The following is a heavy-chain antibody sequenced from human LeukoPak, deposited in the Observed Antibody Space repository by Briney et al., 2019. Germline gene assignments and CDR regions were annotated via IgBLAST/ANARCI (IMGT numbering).Heavy chain of an antibody. CDR3: ASCRWSSSWYFDY. CDR2: IKQDGSEK. J-gene: IGHJ4*02. D-gene: IGHD6-13*01. CDR1: GFTLSRYW. V-gene: IGHV3-7*01. Sequence: QPGGSLRLSCAASGFTLSRYWMTWVRQAPGKGLEWVANIKQDGSEKYYVDSVKGRFTISRDNAENSLYLQINSLRAEDTAVYYCASCRWSSSWYFDYWGQGTLVTVSS.